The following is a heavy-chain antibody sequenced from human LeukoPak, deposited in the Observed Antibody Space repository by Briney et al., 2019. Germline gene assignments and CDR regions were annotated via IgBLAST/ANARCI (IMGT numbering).Heavy chain of an antibody. Sequence: SQTLSLTCAVYGGSFSGYYWSWIRQPPGKGLEWIGEINHSGSTNYNPSLKSRVTISVDTSKNQFSLKLSSVTAADTAVYYCAGLQPYGDYWNYFDYWGQGTLVTVSS. CDR1: GGSFSGYY. V-gene: IGHV4-34*01. J-gene: IGHJ4*02. CDR3: AGLQPYGDYWNYFDY. CDR2: INHSGST. D-gene: IGHD4-17*01.